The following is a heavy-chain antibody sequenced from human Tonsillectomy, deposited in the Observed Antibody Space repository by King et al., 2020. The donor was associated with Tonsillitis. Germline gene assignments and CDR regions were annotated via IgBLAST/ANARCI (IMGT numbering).Heavy chain of an antibody. V-gene: IGHV2-70*11. CDR1: GFSLSTSGMC. CDR2: IDWDDDK. D-gene: IGHD6-19*01. Sequence: VTLKESGPALVKPTQTLTLTCTFSGFSLSTSGMCVSWIRQPPGKALEWLARIDWDDDKYNSTSLKTRLTISKDTSKNQVVLTMTNMDPVDTATYYWARFRYSSGWYQVDDWGQGTLVTVSS. J-gene: IGHJ4*02. CDR3: ARFRYSSGWYQVDD.